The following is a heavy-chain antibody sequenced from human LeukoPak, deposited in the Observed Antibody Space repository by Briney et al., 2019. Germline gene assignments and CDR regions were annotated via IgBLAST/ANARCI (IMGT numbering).Heavy chain of an antibody. J-gene: IGHJ3*02. D-gene: IGHD4-17*01. CDR2: ISYIGST. CDR3: ARDLVTVTKGFDI. Sequence: SETLSLTCAVSDDSFSSHYWTWIRQPPGKGLEWIGYISYIGSTNYNPSLKSRVTISIDTSKDQFSLKLSSVTAADTAVYYCARDLVTVTKGFDIWGQGTMVSVSS. CDR1: DDSFSSHY. V-gene: IGHV4-59*11.